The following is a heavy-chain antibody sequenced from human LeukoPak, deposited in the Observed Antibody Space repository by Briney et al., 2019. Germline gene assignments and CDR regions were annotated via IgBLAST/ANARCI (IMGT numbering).Heavy chain of an antibody. V-gene: IGHV4-59*08. J-gene: IGHJ4*02. CDR1: GGSISSYY. CDR2: IYYSGST. Sequence: SETLSLTCTVSGGSISSYYWSWIRQPPGKGLEWIGYIYYSGSTNYNPSLKSRVTISVDTSKNQFSLKLSSVTAADTAVYYCARHRDYYDSSGYSYYFDYWGQGTLVTVSS. CDR3: ARHRDYYDSSGYSYYFDY. D-gene: IGHD3-22*01.